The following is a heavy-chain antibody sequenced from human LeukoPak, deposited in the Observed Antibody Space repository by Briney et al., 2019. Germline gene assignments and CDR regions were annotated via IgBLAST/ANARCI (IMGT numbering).Heavy chain of an antibody. CDR2: IIPIFGTA. Sequence: SVKVSCKASGGTFSSYAISWVRQAPGQGLERMGGIIPIFGTANYAQKFQGRVTITADESTGTAYMELSSLRSEDTAVYYCARCPSSSWKENWFDPWGQGTLVTVSS. D-gene: IGHD6-13*01. CDR3: ARCPSSSWKENWFDP. J-gene: IGHJ5*02. V-gene: IGHV1-69*01. CDR1: GGTFSSYA.